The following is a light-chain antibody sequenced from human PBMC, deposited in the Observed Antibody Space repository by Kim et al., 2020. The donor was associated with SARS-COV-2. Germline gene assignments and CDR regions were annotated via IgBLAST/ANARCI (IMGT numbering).Light chain of an antibody. CDR3: QQYNIWPPF. Sequence: EIVMTQSPATLSVSPGERATLSCRASQSVSSNLAWYQQKPGQAPRLLIYGASTRATGIPARFSGSGSGTEFTLTISSLQSEDFAVYYCQQYNIWPPFLGQGTNLEI. CDR2: GAS. J-gene: IGKJ2*01. V-gene: IGKV3-15*01. CDR1: QSVSSN.